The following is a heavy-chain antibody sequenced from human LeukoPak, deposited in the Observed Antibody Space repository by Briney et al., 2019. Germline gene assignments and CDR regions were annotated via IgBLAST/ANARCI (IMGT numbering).Heavy chain of an antibody. Sequence: EASVKVSCKASGGTFSSYAISWVRQAPGQGLEWMGGIIPIFGTANYAQKFQGRVTITADESTSTAYMELSSLRSEDTAVYYCARAPVYQYYFDYWGQGTLVTVSS. D-gene: IGHD6-19*01. J-gene: IGHJ4*02. CDR1: GGTFSSYA. CDR2: IIPIFGTA. CDR3: ARAPVYQYYFDY. V-gene: IGHV1-69*13.